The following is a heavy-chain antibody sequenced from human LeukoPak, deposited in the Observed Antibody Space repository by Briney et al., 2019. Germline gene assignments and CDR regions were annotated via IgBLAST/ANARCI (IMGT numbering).Heavy chain of an antibody. CDR1: GGAIRSGDYY. D-gene: IGHD2-2*01. CDR3: ARVVAYASPGFDY. V-gene: IGHV4-30-4*08. CDR2: IYCSGST. Sequence: TSQTLSVTCAVSGGAIRSGDYYWSWIRQPPGKGPVWVGYIYCSGSTYYNPSLQRRVTISVDTSKNQFSLKLSSVTAADTAVYYCARVVAYASPGFDYWGQGTLVTVSS. J-gene: IGHJ4*02.